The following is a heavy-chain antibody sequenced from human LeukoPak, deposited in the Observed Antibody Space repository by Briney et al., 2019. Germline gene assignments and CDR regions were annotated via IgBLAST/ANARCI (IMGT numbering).Heavy chain of an antibody. J-gene: IGHJ4*02. D-gene: IGHD6-19*01. CDR3: ARSNANWYSSGWYSDY. Sequence: GGSLRLSCAASGFTVSSNYMSWVRQAPGKGLEWVSVIYSGGSTYYADSVKGRFTFSRDNSKNTLYLQMNSLRAEDTAVYYCARSNANWYSSGWYSDYWGQGTLVTVSS. V-gene: IGHV3-53*01. CDR1: GFTVSSNY. CDR2: IYSGGST.